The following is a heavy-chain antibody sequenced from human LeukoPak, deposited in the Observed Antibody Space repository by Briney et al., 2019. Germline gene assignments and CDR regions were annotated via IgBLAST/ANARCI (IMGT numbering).Heavy chain of an antibody. CDR1: GGSISSGGYY. J-gene: IGHJ4*02. CDR2: IYYSGST. Sequence: SETLSLTCTVSGGSISSGGYYWSWIRQHPGKGLEWIGYIYYSGSTYYNPSLKSRVTISVDTSKNQFSLKLTSVTAADTAVYYCARAYYYDSSGFDYWGQGTLVTVSS. D-gene: IGHD3-22*01. V-gene: IGHV4-31*03. CDR3: ARAYYYDSSGFDY.